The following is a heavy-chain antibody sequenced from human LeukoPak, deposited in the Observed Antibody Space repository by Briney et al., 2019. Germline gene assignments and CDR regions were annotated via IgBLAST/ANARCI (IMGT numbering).Heavy chain of an antibody. CDR3: ARGHGSSGMDY. D-gene: IGHD6-19*01. CDR1: GGSVSSGSYY. CDR2: IYYSGST. Sequence: SETLSLTCTVSGGSVSSGSYYWSWIRQPPGKGLEWIGNIYYSGSTNYNPSLKSRVTILVDTSKNQFSLRVSSVTAADTAVYYCARGHGSSGMDYWGQGTLVTVSS. V-gene: IGHV4-61*01. J-gene: IGHJ4*02.